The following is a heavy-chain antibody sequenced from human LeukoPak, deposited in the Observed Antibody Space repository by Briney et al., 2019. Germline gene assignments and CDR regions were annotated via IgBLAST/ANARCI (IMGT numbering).Heavy chain of an antibody. CDR3: ARRFGL. CDR2: ISTSSSNR. J-gene: IGHJ4*02. V-gene: IGHV3-48*01. D-gene: IGHD3-3*01. CDR1: GFTFSSYN. Sequence: GGSLRLSCAASGFTFSSYNMNWVRQAPGKGLEWVSYISTSSSNRLYADSVKGRFTISRDNAKNSLYLQMNSLRAEDTAVYFCARRFGLWGQGTLVTVSS.